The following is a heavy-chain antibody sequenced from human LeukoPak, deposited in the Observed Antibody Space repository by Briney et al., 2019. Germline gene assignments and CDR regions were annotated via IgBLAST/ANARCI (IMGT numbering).Heavy chain of an antibody. CDR1: GGSISSYY. CDR2: IYTSGST. V-gene: IGHV4-4*07. CDR3: ARGTARSGGTTGRNYGMDV. J-gene: IGHJ6*02. Sequence: SETLSLTCTVSGGSISSYYWSWIRQPAGKGLEGIGRIYTSGSTNYNPSLKSRVTMSVDTSKNQFSLKLSSVTAADTAVYYCARGTARSGGTTGRNYGMDVWGQGTTVTVSS. D-gene: IGHD1-1*01.